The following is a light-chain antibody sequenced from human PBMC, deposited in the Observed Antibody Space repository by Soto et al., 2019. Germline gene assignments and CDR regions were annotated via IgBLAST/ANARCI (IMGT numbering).Light chain of an antibody. CDR2: GAS. J-gene: IGKJ1*01. Sequence: ELVMTQSRAALSVSQGERATLSCRASHGASSNLAWYQQTPGQAPRPLIFGASTRATGIPARFSGSGSGTEFTLTITSLQSEDFAVYYCQQYNNWPRTFGQGTKVYIK. CDR1: HGASSN. CDR3: QQYNNWPRT. V-gene: IGKV3-15*01.